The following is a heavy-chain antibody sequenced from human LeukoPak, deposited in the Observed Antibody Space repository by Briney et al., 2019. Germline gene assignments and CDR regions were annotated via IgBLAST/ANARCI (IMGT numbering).Heavy chain of an antibody. CDR2: ISSSSSTI. D-gene: IGHD1-14*01. CDR3: ARDYHPGCFDY. Sequence: PGGSLRLSCAASGFTFSSYSMNWVRQAPGKGLEWVSCISSSSSTIYYADSVKGRFTISRDNAKNSLYLQMNSLRAEDTAVYYCARDYHPGCFDYWGQGTLVTVSS. CDR1: GFTFSSYS. V-gene: IGHV3-48*01. J-gene: IGHJ4*02.